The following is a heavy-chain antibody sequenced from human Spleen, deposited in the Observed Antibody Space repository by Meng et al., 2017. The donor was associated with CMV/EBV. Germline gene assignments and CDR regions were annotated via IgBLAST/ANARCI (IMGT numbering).Heavy chain of an antibody. Sequence: QVQLPQVGAGRVKPSETLSLTLAVDGGSFSGYYWSWIRQPPGKGLELIGEINHSGSTNYNPSLKGRVTISVDTSKNQVSLKLSSVNAADTAVYYCAKSRGYYVSWFDPWGQGTLVTVSS. CDR3: AKSRGYYVSWFDP. CDR1: GGSFSGYY. J-gene: IGHJ5*02. D-gene: IGHD3-22*01. CDR2: INHSGST. V-gene: IGHV4-34*01.